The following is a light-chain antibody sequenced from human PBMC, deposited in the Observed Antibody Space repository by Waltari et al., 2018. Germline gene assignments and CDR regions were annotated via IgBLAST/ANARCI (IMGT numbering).Light chain of an antibody. V-gene: IGKV1-39*01. CDR2: AAS. CDR1: QNIGKY. CDR3: QQSSSTPQST. J-gene: IGKJ5*01. Sequence: DIQMTQSPSSLSASIGDRVTITCRASQNIGKYLNWYQHKPGKAPKLLIYAASSLLSGVPSRFSGSGSGTYFTFTISSLQPEDFATYYCQQSSSTPQSTFGQGTRLEIK.